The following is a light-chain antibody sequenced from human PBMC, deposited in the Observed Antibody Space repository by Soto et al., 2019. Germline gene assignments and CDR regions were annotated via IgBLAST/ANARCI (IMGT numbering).Light chain of an antibody. V-gene: IGKV3D-15*01. CDR3: QQYNYWPRT. Sequence: EIVMTQSPATLSVSPGERATLSCRASQTVGSNLAWYQQKRGQAPRLLIYDASTRATGIPARFSGSGSGTDFTITISSLQSEDFALYYCQQYNYWPRTFGQGSKLEIK. CDR2: DAS. CDR1: QTVGSN. J-gene: IGKJ2*01.